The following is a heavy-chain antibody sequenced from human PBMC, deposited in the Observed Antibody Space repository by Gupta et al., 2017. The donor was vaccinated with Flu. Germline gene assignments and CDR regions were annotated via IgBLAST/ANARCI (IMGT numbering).Heavy chain of an antibody. J-gene: IGHJ4*02. CDR1: W. CDR3: SRDTTGPNDC. D-gene: IGHD1-1*01. Sequence: WVHWVRQAPGKGLVWVSRISPDGTTTYADSVKGRFTISRDIAKNRLYLQMHSMKAEDTAVYYCSRDTTGPNDCWGQGTLVTVSS. CDR2: ISPDGTT. V-gene: IGHV3-74*03.